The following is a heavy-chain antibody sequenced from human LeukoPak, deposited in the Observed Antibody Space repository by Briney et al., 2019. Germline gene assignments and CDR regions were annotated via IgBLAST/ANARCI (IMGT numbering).Heavy chain of an antibody. J-gene: IGHJ6*03. CDR2: IYYSGST. V-gene: IGHV4-59*01. Sequence: PSETLSLTCTVSGGSISSYYWSWIRQPPGKGLEWIGYIYYSGSTIYNPSLKSRVTISVDTSKNQFSLKLNSVTAADTAVYYCARTMYSSSWEYYYYYYMDVWGKGTTVTVSS. CDR3: ARTMYSSSWEYYYYYYMDV. CDR1: GGSISSYY. D-gene: IGHD6-13*01.